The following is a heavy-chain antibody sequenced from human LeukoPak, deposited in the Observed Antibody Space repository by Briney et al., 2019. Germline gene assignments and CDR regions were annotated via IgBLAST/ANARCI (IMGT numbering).Heavy chain of an antibody. J-gene: IGHJ3*02. CDR3: ARGESGNHAGFFDI. D-gene: IGHD1-14*01. Sequence: SETLSLTCTVSGGSFSSGSYYWSWIRQPPGKGLEWIGYIYYSGSTNYNPSLKSRVTISVDTSKNQFSLKLSSVTAADTAVYYCARGESGNHAGFFDIWGQGTMVTVSS. CDR1: GGSFSSGSYY. V-gene: IGHV4-61*01. CDR2: IYYSGST.